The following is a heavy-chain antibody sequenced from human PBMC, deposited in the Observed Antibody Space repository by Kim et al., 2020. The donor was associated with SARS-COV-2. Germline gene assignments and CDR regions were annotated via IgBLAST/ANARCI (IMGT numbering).Heavy chain of an antibody. Sequence: SETLSLTCTVSGYSISSGYYWGWIRQPPGKGLEWIGSIYHSGSTYYNPSLKSRVTISVDTSKNQFSLKLSSVTAADTAVYYCARVGVVPAAANFDYWGQG. J-gene: IGHJ4*02. V-gene: IGHV4-38-2*02. CDR1: GYSISSGYY. CDR2: IYHSGST. D-gene: IGHD2-2*01. CDR3: ARVGVVPAAANFDY.